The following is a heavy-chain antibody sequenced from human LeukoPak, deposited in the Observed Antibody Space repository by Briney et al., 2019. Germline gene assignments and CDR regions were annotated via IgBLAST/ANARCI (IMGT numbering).Heavy chain of an antibody. CDR1: GYTLTELS. CDR2: IGPKSGDT. Sequence: ASVKVSCKVSGYTLTELSMDWVRQAPGKGLEWMGWIGPKSGDTSYSQKFQGRVTVTRDTSISTAYMELSRLRSDDTAVYYCGINRLGKALDIWGQGTMVTVSS. D-gene: IGHD7-27*01. J-gene: IGHJ3*02. CDR3: GINRLGKALDI. V-gene: IGHV1-2*02.